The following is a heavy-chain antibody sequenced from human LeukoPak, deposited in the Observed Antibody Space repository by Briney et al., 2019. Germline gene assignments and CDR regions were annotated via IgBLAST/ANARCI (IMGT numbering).Heavy chain of an antibody. V-gene: IGHV3-11*06. CDR3: ASYSTVTLFQH. CDR1: GFTFSDYY. CDR2: ISSSSSYT. J-gene: IGHJ1*01. D-gene: IGHD4-17*01. Sequence: GGSLRLSCAASGFTFSDYYMSWIRQAPGKGLEWVSYISSSSSYTNYADSVKGRFTISRDNAKNSLHLQMNSLRAEDTAVYYCASYSTVTLFQHWGQGTLVTVSS.